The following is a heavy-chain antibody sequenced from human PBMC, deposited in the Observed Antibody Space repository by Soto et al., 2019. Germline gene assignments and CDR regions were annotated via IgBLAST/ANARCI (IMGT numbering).Heavy chain of an antibody. D-gene: IGHD3-3*01. Sequence: QVQLQESGPGLVKPSQTLSLTCTVSGGSISSGGYYWSWIRQHPGKGLEWIGYIYYSGSTYYNPSLKSRVTISVDTSKNQFSLKLSSVTAADTAVYYCARQVPPRYYDFWSGYSVLAFDIWGQGTMVTVSS. J-gene: IGHJ3*02. CDR3: ARQVPPRYYDFWSGYSVLAFDI. CDR1: GGSISSGGYY. V-gene: IGHV4-31*03. CDR2: IYYSGST.